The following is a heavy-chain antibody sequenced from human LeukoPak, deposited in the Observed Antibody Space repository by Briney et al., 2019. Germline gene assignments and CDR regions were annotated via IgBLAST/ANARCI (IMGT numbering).Heavy chain of an antibody. D-gene: IGHD6-19*01. CDR2: VHNVGST. Sequence: SGPTLVNPSETLSLTCTVSGVSTTNGIYYWAWIRQPPGKGLEWIWSVHNVGSTYYNLSLRSRVTMSIDTSKNQFSLRLNSVTAADTAVYYCARHAEYNSGWHFYLDHWGQGILVTVSS. CDR1: GVSTTNGIYY. J-gene: IGHJ4*02. CDR3: ARHAEYNSGWHFYLDH. V-gene: IGHV4-39*01.